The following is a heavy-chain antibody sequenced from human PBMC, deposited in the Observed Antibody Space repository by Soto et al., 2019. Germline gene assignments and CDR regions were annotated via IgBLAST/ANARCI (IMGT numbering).Heavy chain of an antibody. J-gene: IGHJ4*02. Sequence: QMQLVQSGPEVKKPGTSVKVSCKASGFTFTSSAVQWVRQARGQRLEWIGWIVVGSGNTNYAQKFQERVTITRDMSTSTAYMELSSLRSEDTAVYYCAALSGSYYGYFDYWGQGTLVTVSS. V-gene: IGHV1-58*01. D-gene: IGHD1-26*01. CDR3: AALSGSYYGYFDY. CDR1: GFTFTSSA. CDR2: IVVGSGNT.